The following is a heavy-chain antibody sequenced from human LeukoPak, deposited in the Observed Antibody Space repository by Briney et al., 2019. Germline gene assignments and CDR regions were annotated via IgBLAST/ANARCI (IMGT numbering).Heavy chain of an antibody. V-gene: IGHV3-49*03. D-gene: IGHD3-3*01. J-gene: IGHJ4*02. CDR2: IRSKAYGGTT. CDR1: GFTFGDYA. CDR3: TRGGELFGVVIYILFDY. Sequence: PGGSLRLSCTASGFTFGDYAMSWFRQAPGKGLEWVGFIRSKAYGGTTEYAASVKGRFTISRDDSKSIAYLQMNSLKTEDTAVYYCTRGGELFGVVIYILFDYWGRGTLVTVSS.